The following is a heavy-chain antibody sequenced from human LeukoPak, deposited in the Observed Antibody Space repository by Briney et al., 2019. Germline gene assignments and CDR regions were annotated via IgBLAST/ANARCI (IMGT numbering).Heavy chain of an antibody. CDR3: ARDDFIGYCSSTSCLNWFDP. V-gene: IGHV3-7*03. Sequence: TGGSLRLSCVASGVTLSNYAMSWARQAPGKGLEWVANIKQDGSEKYYVDSVKGRFTISRDNAKNSLYLQMNSLRAEDTAVYYCARDDFIGYCSSTSCLNWFDPWGQGTLVTVSS. CDR2: IKQDGSEK. D-gene: IGHD2-2*01. J-gene: IGHJ5*02. CDR1: GVTLSNYA.